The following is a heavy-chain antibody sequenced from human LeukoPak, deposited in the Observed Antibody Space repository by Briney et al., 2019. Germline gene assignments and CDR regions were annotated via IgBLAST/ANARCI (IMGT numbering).Heavy chain of an antibody. J-gene: IGHJ4*02. Sequence: GGSLRLSCVASGFSFSTYWMGWVRQAPGKGLEWVANIKQDGSEKYYVDSVKGRFTISRDNAKNSLYLQMNSLRAEDTAVYYCARDRVYYYGSGRLIFDYWGQGTLVTVSS. CDR1: GFSFSTYW. V-gene: IGHV3-7*01. CDR3: ARDRVYYYGSGRLIFDY. D-gene: IGHD3-10*01. CDR2: IKQDGSEK.